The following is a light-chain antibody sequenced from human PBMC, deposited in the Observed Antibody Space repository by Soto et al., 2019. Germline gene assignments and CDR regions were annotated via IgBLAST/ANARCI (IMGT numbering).Light chain of an antibody. V-gene: IGKV3-15*01. J-gene: IGKJ3*01. CDR1: QSVSSN. CDR2: GAS. Sequence: EIVMTQSPATLSVSPGERATLSCRASQSVSSNLAWYQQKSGQAPRLLIYGASTRATGIPGRFSGSGSGTEFNLTISSLQSEDFAVYYCHQYDKWPPRTFGPGTKVDIK. CDR3: HQYDKWPPRT.